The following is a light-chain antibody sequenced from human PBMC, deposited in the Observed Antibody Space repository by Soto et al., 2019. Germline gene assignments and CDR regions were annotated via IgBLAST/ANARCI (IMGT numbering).Light chain of an antibody. CDR2: DAS. Sequence: EIVLTQSPATLSLSPGGRATLSCRASQSVSSQLAWYQQKPGQAPRLLIYDASNRATGVPARFSGSGSGTDFTLTISSLEPEDFAVYYCQQRSNWLFTFGPGTKVDIK. J-gene: IGKJ3*01. V-gene: IGKV3-11*01. CDR3: QQRSNWLFT. CDR1: QSVSSQ.